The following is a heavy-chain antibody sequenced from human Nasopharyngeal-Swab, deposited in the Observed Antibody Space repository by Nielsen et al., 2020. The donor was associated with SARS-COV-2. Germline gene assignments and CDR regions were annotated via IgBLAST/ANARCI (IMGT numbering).Heavy chain of an antibody. Sequence: GESLKISCAVSGFTFSSYWMSWVRQAPGKGLEWVANIKQDGSEKYYVDSVKGRFTISRDNAKNSLYLQMNSLRAEDTAVYYCARDIYGDNYYYYYGMDVWGQGTTVTVSS. D-gene: IGHD4/OR15-4a*01. V-gene: IGHV3-7*01. CDR3: ARDIYGDNYYYYYGMDV. CDR1: GFTFSSYW. CDR2: IKQDGSEK. J-gene: IGHJ6*02.